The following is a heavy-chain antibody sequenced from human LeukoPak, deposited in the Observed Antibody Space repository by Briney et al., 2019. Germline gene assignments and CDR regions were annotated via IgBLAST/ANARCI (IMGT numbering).Heavy chain of an antibody. J-gene: IGHJ3*02. CDR1: AFTFSNYA. Sequence: GGSLRLSCAASAFTFSNYAMTWVRQAPGKGLEWVSTISGNDNSTYYADSVKGRFTISRVNSKNTLFPQVNSLRVEDTAVYYCAKGGVPWDYDTSLDAFDIWGQGTLVTVSS. CDR3: AKGGVPWDYDTSLDAFDI. CDR2: ISGNDNST. V-gene: IGHV3-23*01. D-gene: IGHD3-22*01.